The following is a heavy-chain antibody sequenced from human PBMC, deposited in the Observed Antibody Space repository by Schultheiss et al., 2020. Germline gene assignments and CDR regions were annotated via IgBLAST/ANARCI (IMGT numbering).Heavy chain of an antibody. V-gene: IGHV3-23*01. CDR1: GFSFSNFA. D-gene: IGHD4-17*01. J-gene: IGHJ4*02. CDR3: AKAPYGDVAPFDY. Sequence: GGSLRLSCAASGFSFSNFAMSWVRQAPGKGLEWVSPISAGGSSSYYADSVKGRFTISRDNSKNTLYLQMNSLRAEDTAVYYCAKAPYGDVAPFDYWGQGTLVTVSS. CDR2: ISAGGSSS.